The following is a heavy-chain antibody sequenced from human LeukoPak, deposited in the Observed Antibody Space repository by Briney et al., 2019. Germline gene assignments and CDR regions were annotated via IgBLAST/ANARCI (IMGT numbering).Heavy chain of an antibody. Sequence: GGSLRLSCAASGFTFSDYYMSWIRQAPGKGLEWISYISGGGSTIYYADSVKGRFTISRDNAKNSLYLQMNSLRAEDTAVYYCVRLHVKFYCSGGSCYPGHWGQGTLVTVSS. V-gene: IGHV3-11*01. CDR2: ISGGGSTI. D-gene: IGHD2-15*01. CDR3: VRLHVKFYCSGGSCYPGH. J-gene: IGHJ4*02. CDR1: GFTFSDYY.